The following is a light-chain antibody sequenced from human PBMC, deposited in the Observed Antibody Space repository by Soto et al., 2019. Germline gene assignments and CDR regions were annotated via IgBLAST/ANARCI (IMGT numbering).Light chain of an antibody. J-gene: IGKJ4*01. V-gene: IGKV1-39*01. CDR1: QTIGTY. CDR2: DAS. CDR3: QQYNTYPLT. Sequence: DIQMTQSPSSLSATVGDRVTITCLASQTIGTYLNWYQQQPGKVPKLLIYDASYLQSGVPSRFSGSESGTDFTLTISSLQPSDFATYYCQQYNTYPLTFGGGTKV.